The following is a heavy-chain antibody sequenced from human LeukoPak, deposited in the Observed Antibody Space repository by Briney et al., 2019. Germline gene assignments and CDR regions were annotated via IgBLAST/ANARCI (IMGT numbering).Heavy chain of an antibody. J-gene: IGHJ5*02. V-gene: IGHV3-30*04. CDR3: ARGDDTSVITNWLDP. Sequence: PGGSLRLSCAASGPFFSSYSMHWIRQAPGKGLEWVAVISHDVSKKYYADSVKGRVSIFRDNSKNMFYLQMSRLRIEDTAVFYCARGDDTSVITNWLDPWGQGTLVTVSS. CDR1: GPFFSSYS. CDR2: ISHDVSKK. D-gene: IGHD3-16*02.